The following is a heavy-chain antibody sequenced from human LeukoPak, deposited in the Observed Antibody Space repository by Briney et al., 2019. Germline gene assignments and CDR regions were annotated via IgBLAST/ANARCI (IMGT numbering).Heavy chain of an antibody. D-gene: IGHD6-13*01. V-gene: IGHV4-61*01. J-gene: IGHJ5*02. CDR1: GDSVSSGSYY. Sequence: SGTLSLTCIVSGDSVSSGSYYWNWIRQPPGKGLEWIGYIYDTGNTNYNPSLKSRVAISVDTSRNQLSLKLSSVTAADTAVYYCARSGSTWYNWFDPWGQGTLVTVSS. CDR2: IYDTGNT. CDR3: ARSGSTWYNWFDP.